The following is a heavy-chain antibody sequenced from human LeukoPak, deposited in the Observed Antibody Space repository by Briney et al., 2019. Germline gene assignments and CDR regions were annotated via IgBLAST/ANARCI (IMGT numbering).Heavy chain of an antibody. D-gene: IGHD3-22*01. Sequence: GGSLRLSCAASGFTFSSYWMNWVRQAPGKGLERVANINQDGSEKCCVDSVKGRFTISRDNAKNSLYLQMNSLRAEDTAVYYCAGGGFRFFAHWGQGTLVTVSS. V-gene: IGHV3-7*04. CDR2: INQDGSEK. J-gene: IGHJ5*02. CDR1: GFTFSSYW. CDR3: AGGGFRFFAH.